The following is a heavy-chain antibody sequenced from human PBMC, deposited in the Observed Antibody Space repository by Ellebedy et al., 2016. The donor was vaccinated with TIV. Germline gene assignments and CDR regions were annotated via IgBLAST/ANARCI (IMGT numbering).Heavy chain of an antibody. D-gene: IGHD6-13*01. V-gene: IGHV3-9*01. Sequence: SLKISCAASGFTFDDYAMHWVRQAPGKGLEWVSSISWNSGSIGYADSVKGRFTISRDNAKNSLYLQMNSLRAEDTAFYYCAKEIRRGMGFDYWGQGTLVIVSS. CDR2: ISWNSGSI. CDR1: GFTFDDYA. J-gene: IGHJ4*02. CDR3: AKEIRRGMGFDY.